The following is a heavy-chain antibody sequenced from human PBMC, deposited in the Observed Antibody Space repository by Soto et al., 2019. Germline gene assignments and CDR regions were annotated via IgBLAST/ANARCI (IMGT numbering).Heavy chain of an antibody. Sequence: QVQVMQSGAEVKKPGDSVKVSCKTSGYIFSDYGINWVRQAPGQGLEWMGWISGYSGNANLAQKFQGRVTMTTDKSTCTAYMELRRLRSDDTAVYYCAKRTSGTTWGESDYWGPGTLVTVSS. V-gene: IGHV1-18*04. CDR2: ISGYSGNA. CDR3: AKRTSGTTWGESDY. CDR1: GYIFSDYG. J-gene: IGHJ4*02. D-gene: IGHD4-17*01.